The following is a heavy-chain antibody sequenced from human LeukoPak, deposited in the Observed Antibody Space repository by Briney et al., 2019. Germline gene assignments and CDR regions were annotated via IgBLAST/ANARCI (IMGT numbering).Heavy chain of an antibody. CDR2: INHSGYT. J-gene: IGHJ4*02. V-gene: IGHV4-34*01. D-gene: IGHD4-17*01. CDR3: TRMTTGHDY. CDR1: GVSFNDYY. Sequence: SETLSLSRAVSGVSFNDYYWSWVRQTPGKGLEWIGEINHSGYTNDSPSHKSRVTLSIDTSRKQFSLNVRSVTVADTGIYYCTRMTTGHDYWGQGTLITVSS.